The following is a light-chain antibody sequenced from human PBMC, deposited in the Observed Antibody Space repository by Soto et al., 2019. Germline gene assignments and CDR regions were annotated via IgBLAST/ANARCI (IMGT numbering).Light chain of an antibody. CDR3: KQYNNWPPWT. CDR1: QSVSSN. CDR2: GAS. J-gene: IGKJ1*01. Sequence: IVMTQSPATLSVSPGERATLSCRASQSVSSNLAWYQQKPGQAPRLLIYGASTRATGIPARFSGSGSGTEFTLTIRSLQSEDFAVYYCKQYNNWPPWTFGQGTKVEIK. V-gene: IGKV3-15*01.